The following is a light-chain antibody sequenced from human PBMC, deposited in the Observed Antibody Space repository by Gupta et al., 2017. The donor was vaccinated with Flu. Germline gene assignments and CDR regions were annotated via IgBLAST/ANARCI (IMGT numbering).Light chain of an antibody. CDR1: SSDVGGSKY. V-gene: IGLV2-14*01. J-gene: IGLJ3*02. Sequence: SSDVGGSKYVSWYQQHSGKAPNLGIYEVSIRPSGVANRFSGSKSGNTAALTISVLQPEDEADYYCGSYSTSTTPWVFGGGTKVTVL. CDR2: EVS. CDR3: GSYSTSTTPWV.